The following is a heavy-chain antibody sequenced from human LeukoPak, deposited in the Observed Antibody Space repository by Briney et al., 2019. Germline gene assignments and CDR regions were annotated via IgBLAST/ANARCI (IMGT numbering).Heavy chain of an antibody. D-gene: IGHD5-12*01. J-gene: IGHJ3*02. CDR3: ATHRRSGSGGSENAFEI. Sequence: SETLSLTCTVSGDSTSSSTYYWDWIRQAPGKGLEWIGNIYDSGTTHYNPSLKSRVTISGDTSKNQFPLKLNSVTAADTAIYYCATHRRSGSGGSENAFEIWGQGTMVAVSS. CDR1: GDSTSSSTYY. CDR2: IYDSGTT. V-gene: IGHV4-39*01.